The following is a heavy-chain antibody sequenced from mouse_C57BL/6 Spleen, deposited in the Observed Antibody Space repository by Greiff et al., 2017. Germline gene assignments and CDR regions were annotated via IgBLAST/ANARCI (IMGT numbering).Heavy chain of an antibody. J-gene: IGHJ2*01. V-gene: IGHV1-76*01. CDR3: ALTVAHYFDY. CDR1: GYTFTDYY. D-gene: IGHD1-1*01. CDR2: IYPGSGNT. Sequence: VQLQQSGAELVRPGASVKLSCKASGYTFTDYYINWVKQRPGQGLEWIARIYPGSGNTYYNEKFKGKATLTAEKSSSTAYMQLSSLTSEDSAVYFCALTVAHYFDYWGQGTTLTVSS.